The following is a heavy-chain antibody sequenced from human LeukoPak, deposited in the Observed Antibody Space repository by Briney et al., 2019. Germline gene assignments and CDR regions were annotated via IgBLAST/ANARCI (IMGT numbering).Heavy chain of an antibody. D-gene: IGHD3-16*01. CDR2: INDNGDGT. J-gene: IGHJ6*02. CDR1: GFTFSSYA. V-gene: IGHV3-23*01. CDR3: ASFRPEGDVYYYYGMDV. Sequence: GGSLRLSCAASGFTFSSYAMSWVRQAPGKGLKWVSTINDNGDGTYYADSVKGRFTISRDNSKNTLYLQMNSLRAEDTAVYYCASFRPEGDVYYYYGMDVWGQGTTVTVSS.